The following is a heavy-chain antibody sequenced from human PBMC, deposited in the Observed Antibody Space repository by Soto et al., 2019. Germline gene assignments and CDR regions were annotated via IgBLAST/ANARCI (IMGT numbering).Heavy chain of an antibody. CDR1: GFTFSSYA. CDR3: AKFTEYCSGGSCYSNWFDP. D-gene: IGHD2-15*01. Sequence: GGSLRLSCAASGFTFSSYAMSWVRQAPGKGLEWVSAISGSGGSTYYADSVKGRFTISRDNSKNTLYLQMNSLRAEDTAVYYCAKFTEYCSGGSCYSNWFDPWGQGTLVTVSS. CDR2: ISGSGGST. V-gene: IGHV3-23*01. J-gene: IGHJ5*02.